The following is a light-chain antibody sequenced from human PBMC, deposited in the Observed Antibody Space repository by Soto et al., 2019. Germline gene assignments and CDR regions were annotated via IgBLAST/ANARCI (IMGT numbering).Light chain of an antibody. CDR2: DAS. CDR1: QSVSSS. V-gene: IGKV3-11*01. Sequence: EIVLTQSPDTLSLSPGERATLSCRASQSVSSSLACYQQKPGQAPRLLIYDASNRATGIPARFSGSGSGTDFTITISSLEPEEFAVYYCQQRSNWPPEVTFGPGTKVDIK. J-gene: IGKJ3*01. CDR3: QQRSNWPPEVT.